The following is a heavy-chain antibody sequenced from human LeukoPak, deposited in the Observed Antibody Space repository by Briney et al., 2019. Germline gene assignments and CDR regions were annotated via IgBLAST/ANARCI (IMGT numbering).Heavy chain of an antibody. Sequence: PGGTLRLSCAASGFTFSSYGMSWVRQAPGKGLEWVSAISGSGGSTYYADSVKGRFTISRDNSKNTLYLQMNSLRAEDTAVYYCAKDTYYYDSSGFGAFDIWGQGTMVTVSS. CDR1: GFTFSSYG. CDR2: ISGSGGST. D-gene: IGHD3-22*01. J-gene: IGHJ3*02. V-gene: IGHV3-23*01. CDR3: AKDTYYYDSSGFGAFDI.